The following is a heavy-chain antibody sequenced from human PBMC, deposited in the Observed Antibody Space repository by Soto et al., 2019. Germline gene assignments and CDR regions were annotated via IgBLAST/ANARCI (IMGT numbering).Heavy chain of an antibody. CDR1: GFTFSDYY. CDR3: ARDYPIQLWSSPHYYYGMDV. D-gene: IGHD5-18*01. CDR2: ISISGSTI. Sequence: PGRSLRLACAASGFTFSDYYMSWIRQAPGKGLEWVSYISISGSTIYYADSVKGRFTISRDNAKNSLYLQMNSLRAEDTAVYYCARDYPIQLWSSPHYYYGMDVRVQGTTVTVSS. V-gene: IGHV3-11*01. J-gene: IGHJ6*02.